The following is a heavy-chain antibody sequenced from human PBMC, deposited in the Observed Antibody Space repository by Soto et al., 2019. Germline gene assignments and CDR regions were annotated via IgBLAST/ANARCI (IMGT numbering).Heavy chain of an antibody. Sequence: QVQLVQSGAEVKKPGSSVKVSCKASGGNFSSYAISWVRQAPGQGLEWMGGIIPIFGTANYAQKFQGRVTITADESTSTAYMELSSLRSEDTAVYYCARDTGTTERIVDYYGMDVWGQGTTVTVSS. CDR3: ARDTGTTERIVDYYGMDV. J-gene: IGHJ6*02. V-gene: IGHV1-69*01. CDR2: IIPIFGTA. D-gene: IGHD1-7*01. CDR1: GGNFSSYA.